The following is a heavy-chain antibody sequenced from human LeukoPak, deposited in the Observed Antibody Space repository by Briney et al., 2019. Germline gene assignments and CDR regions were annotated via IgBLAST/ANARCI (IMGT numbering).Heavy chain of an antibody. CDR2: INHSGST. J-gene: IGHJ3*02. Sequence: SETLSLTCAVYGGSFSGYYWSWIRQPPGKGLEWIGEINHSGSTNYNPSLKSRVTIPVDTSKNQSSLKLSSVTAADTAVYYCARGLRKLDCSGGSCYSDAFDIWGQGTMVTVSS. CDR1: GGSFSGYY. CDR3: ARGLRKLDCSGGSCYSDAFDI. D-gene: IGHD2-15*01. V-gene: IGHV4-34*01.